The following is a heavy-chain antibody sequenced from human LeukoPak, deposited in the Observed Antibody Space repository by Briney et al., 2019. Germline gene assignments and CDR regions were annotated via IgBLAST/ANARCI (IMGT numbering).Heavy chain of an antibody. CDR1: GFAFDEHG. J-gene: IGHJ4*02. D-gene: IGHD3-3*01. CDR2: ISRDGGRT. V-gene: IGHV3-20*04. Sequence: RPGGSLRLSCTASGFAFDEHGMSWVRQVPGKGLEWVSGISRDGGRTGYADSVQGRFTISRDNSRNSLHLQMNSLRVEDTAFYYCVKDSNYDFWSGYYKGFDNWGQGTLVTVSS. CDR3: VKDSNYDFWSGYYKGFDN.